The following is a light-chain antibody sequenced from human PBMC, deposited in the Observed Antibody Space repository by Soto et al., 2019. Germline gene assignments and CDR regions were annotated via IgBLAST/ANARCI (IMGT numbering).Light chain of an antibody. CDR2: DAS. V-gene: IGKV3-11*01. J-gene: IGKJ5*01. CDR1: QSVSSY. Sequence: ELVLTQSPATLSLSPGESATLSCRASQSVSSYLAWYQQKTGQAPRLLIYDASNRATGIPDRFSGSGSGTDLTLTISRLEPEDFAVYYCQKRSNWPITCGQGTRLEIK. CDR3: QKRSNWPIT.